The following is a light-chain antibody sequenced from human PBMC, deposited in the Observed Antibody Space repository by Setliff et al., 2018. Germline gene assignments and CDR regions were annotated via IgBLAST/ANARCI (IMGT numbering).Light chain of an antibody. J-gene: IGLJ1*01. CDR2: DVT. V-gene: IGLV2-8*01. CDR1: SIGVSGYDY. Sequence: QSALAQPPSASGSPGQSVTISCVGPSIGVSGYDYVSWYQQHPGKAPQLIIYDVTKRPSGVPDRFSGSRSGNTASLTISGLQTEDEADYYCNAYTSGTTYVFGTGTKVTV. CDR3: NAYTSGTTYV.